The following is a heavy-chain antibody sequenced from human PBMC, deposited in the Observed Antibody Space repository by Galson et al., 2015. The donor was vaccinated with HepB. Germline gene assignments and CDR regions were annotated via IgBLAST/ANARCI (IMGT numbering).Heavy chain of an antibody. CDR1: GFTFSSYS. D-gene: IGHD3-10*01. CDR3: ARDRGAADC. CDR2: ISSSSTI. Sequence: SLRLSCAASGFTFSSYSMNWVRQAPGKGLEWVSYISSSSTIYYADSVKGRFTISRDNAKNSLYLQMNSLRDEDTAVYYCARDRGAADCWGQGTLVTVSS. V-gene: IGHV3-48*02. J-gene: IGHJ4*02.